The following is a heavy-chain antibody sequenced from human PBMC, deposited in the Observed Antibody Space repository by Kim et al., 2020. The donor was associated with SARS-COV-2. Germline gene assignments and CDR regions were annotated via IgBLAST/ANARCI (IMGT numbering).Heavy chain of an antibody. CDR2: IYYSGST. J-gene: IGHJ2*01. CDR3: ARGMVDL. CDR1: GCSISSYY. V-gene: IGHV4-59*13. Sequence: SETLSLTCTVSGCSISSYYWSWIRQPPGKGLEWIGYIYYSGSTNYNPSLKSRVTISVDTSKNQFSLKLSSVTAADTAVYYRARGMVDLWGRATLVTVSS.